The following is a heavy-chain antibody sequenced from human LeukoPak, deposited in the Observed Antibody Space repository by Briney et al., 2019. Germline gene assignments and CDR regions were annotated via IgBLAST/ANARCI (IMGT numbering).Heavy chain of an antibody. D-gene: IGHD6-19*01. V-gene: IGHV4-39*01. CDR1: GGSISGSSYY. CDR3: ASLSSGWYKVDY. CDR2: IYYSGST. Sequence: SETLSLTCTVSGGSISGSSYYWGWIRQPPGKGLEWIGNIYYSGSTYYNPSLKSRVTISVDTSRNQFSLKLSSVTAADTAVYYCASLSSGWYKVDYWGQGTLVTVSS. J-gene: IGHJ4*02.